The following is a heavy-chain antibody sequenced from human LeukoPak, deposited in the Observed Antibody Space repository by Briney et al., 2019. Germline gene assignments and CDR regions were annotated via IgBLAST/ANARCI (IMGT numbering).Heavy chain of an antibody. V-gene: IGHV1-2*02. D-gene: IGHD6-19*01. CDR2: INPNNGAT. Sequence: ASVKVSCKASGYSFTGYYMHWVRQAPGQGLEWMGWINPNNGATNCAQKFQGRVTMTWGTSISTGYMDLSRLTSDDTAVYYCARGRSVAVAVWSPPIDYWGQGTLVTVSS. CDR3: ARGRSVAVAVWSPPIDY. CDR1: GYSFTGYY. J-gene: IGHJ4*02.